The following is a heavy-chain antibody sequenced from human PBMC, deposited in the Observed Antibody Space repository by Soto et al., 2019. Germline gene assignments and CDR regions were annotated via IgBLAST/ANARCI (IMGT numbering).Heavy chain of an antibody. J-gene: IGHJ4*02. D-gene: IGHD1-26*01. CDR2: IRASGGYT. CDR1: GFTFSSYA. Sequence: GGSLRLSCAASGFTFSSYAMSWVHQAPGKGLEWVSDIRASGGYTYYAESVKGRFTISRDNSKNTLYLQMNSLRAEDTAVYYCARGSSGPDYWGQGTLVTVSS. V-gene: IGHV3-23*01. CDR3: ARGSSGPDY.